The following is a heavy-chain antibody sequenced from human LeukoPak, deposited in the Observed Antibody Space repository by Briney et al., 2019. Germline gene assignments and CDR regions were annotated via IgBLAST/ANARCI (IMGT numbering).Heavy chain of an antibody. Sequence: PGGSLRLSCAASGFTFNTFNMNWVRQAPGKGLGWDSSITSGDDYIYYADSVKGRFTTSRDNAKNSLSLQLNSLRVEDTAVYYCARGHYDVLAASYKWTPDYWGQGTLVTVSS. V-gene: IGHV3-21*01. D-gene: IGHD3-9*01. J-gene: IGHJ4*02. CDR3: ARGHYDVLAASYKWTPDY. CDR1: GFTFNTFN. CDR2: ITSGDDYI.